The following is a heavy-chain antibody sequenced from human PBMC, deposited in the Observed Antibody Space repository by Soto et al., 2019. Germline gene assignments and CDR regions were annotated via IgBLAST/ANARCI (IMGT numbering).Heavy chain of an antibody. V-gene: IGHV4-61*01. CDR3: ARVERGTVTTVVDAFDI. J-gene: IGHJ3*02. Sequence: AETLSLTCAVYGGFVSSGSYYWSWIRQPPGKGLEWIGEMSHSGGTHFNPSLKSRVTISVDTSKNQFSLKMSSVTAADTALYYCARVERGTVTTVVDAFDIWGPGTMVTVSS. CDR1: GGFVSSGSYY. D-gene: IGHD1-1*01. CDR2: MSHSGGT.